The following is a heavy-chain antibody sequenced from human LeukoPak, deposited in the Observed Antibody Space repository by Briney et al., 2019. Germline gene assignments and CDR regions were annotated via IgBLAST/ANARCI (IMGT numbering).Heavy chain of an antibody. CDR3: ARDCKYYDSGSYYDY. Sequence: SETLSLTCTVSGGSMNNYYWSWIRQPAGKGLEWIGRTYPSGNTYYNPSLKSRVTMSVDTSKNQFSLRLRSVTAADTALYYCARDCKYYDSGSYYDYWGQGTLVTVSS. J-gene: IGHJ4*02. CDR1: GGSMNNYY. V-gene: IGHV4-4*07. D-gene: IGHD3-10*01. CDR2: TYPSGNT.